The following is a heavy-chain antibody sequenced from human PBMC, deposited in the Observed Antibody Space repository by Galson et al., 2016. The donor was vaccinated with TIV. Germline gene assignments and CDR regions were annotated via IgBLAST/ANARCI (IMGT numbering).Heavy chain of an antibody. J-gene: IGHJ4*02. CDR2: IDWEDDK. D-gene: IGHD6-19*01. V-gene: IGHV2-70*11. Sequence: PALVKPTQTLTLTCTFSGFSLTTPGMCVSWIRQPPGKALEWLARIDWEDDKYYSTSLKTRLTISKDTSKTQVVLKMTNLDPADTATYSCARSSGWSLEDWGRGTLVTVSS. CDR1: GFSLTTPGMC. CDR3: ARSSGWSLED.